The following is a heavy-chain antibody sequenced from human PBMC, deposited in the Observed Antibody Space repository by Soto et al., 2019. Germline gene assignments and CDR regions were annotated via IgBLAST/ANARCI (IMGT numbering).Heavy chain of an antibody. CDR1: GFTFSDYY. CDR3: ARDRLPMVVVVMGWFDP. V-gene: IGHV3-11*01. D-gene: IGHD3-22*01. Sequence: ESGGGLVKPGGSLRLSCAASGFTFSDYYMSWIRQAPGKGLEWVSYISSGGSTIDYADSVKGRFTISRDNAKNSLFLQMNSLRADDTAVYYCARDRLPMVVVVMGWFDPWGQGTLVTVSS. CDR2: ISSGGSTI. J-gene: IGHJ5*02.